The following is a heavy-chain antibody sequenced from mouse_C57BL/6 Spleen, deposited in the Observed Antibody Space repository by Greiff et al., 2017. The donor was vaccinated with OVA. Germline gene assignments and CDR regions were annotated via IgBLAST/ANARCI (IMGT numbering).Heavy chain of an antibody. CDR1: GYTFTSYW. CDR2: IDPSDSYT. V-gene: IGHV1-59*01. D-gene: IGHD6-1*01. CDR3: ARGSSLPPWFAY. J-gene: IGHJ3*01. Sequence: QVQLKQPGAELVRPGTSVKLSCKASGYTFTSYWMHWVKQRPGQGLEWIGVIDPSDSYTNYNQKFKGKATLTVDTSSSTAYMQLSSLTSEDSAVYYCARGSSLPPWFAYWGQGTLVTVSA.